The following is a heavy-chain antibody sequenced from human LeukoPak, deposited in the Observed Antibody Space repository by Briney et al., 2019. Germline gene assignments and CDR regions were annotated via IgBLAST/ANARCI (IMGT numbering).Heavy chain of an antibody. CDR3: ARDIEGGGYLTPFDY. Sequence: ASVKVSCKASGGTFSSYAISWVRQAPGQGLEWMGRIIPILGIANYAQKFQGRVTLTGDTSTSTVYMEVSSLTSEDTAVYFCARDIEGGGYLTPFDYWGQGTLVTVSS. CDR2: IIPILGIA. J-gene: IGHJ4*02. CDR1: GGTFSSYA. V-gene: IGHV1-69*04. D-gene: IGHD3-22*01.